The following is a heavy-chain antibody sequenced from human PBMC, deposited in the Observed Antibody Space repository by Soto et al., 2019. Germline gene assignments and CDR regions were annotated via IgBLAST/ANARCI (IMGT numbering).Heavy chain of an antibody. D-gene: IGHD3-10*01. CDR3: ARTMVCGGEGYAFDI. Sequence: QVQLVQSGAEVTKPGSSVQVSCTASGGTFSSYTISWVRQAPGQGLEWMGRIIPILGIANHAQQFQGIVTITADKSTSTAYMELSSLRSEDTAVYYCARTMVCGGEGYAFDIWGQGTMVTLSS. J-gene: IGHJ3*02. V-gene: IGHV1-69*02. CDR2: IIPILGIA. CDR1: GGTFSSYT.